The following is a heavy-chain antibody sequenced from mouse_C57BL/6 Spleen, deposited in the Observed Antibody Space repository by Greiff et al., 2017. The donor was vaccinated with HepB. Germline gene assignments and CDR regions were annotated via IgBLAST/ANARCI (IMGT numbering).Heavy chain of an antibody. D-gene: IGHD1-1*01. V-gene: IGHV1-22*01. CDR2: INPNNGGT. CDR1: GYTFTDYN. J-gene: IGHJ1*03. Sequence: EVQLQESGPELVKPGASVKMSCKASGYTFTDYNMHWVKQSHGKSLEWIGYINPNNGGTSYNQKFKGKATLTVNKSSSTAYMELRSLTSEDSAVNYCARSYYYGSRGTDWYFDVWGTGTTVTVSS. CDR3: ARSYYYGSRGTDWYFDV.